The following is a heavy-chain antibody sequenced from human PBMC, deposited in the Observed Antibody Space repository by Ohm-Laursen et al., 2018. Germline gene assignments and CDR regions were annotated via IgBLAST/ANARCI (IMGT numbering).Heavy chain of an antibody. CDR3: ARERIQLWSDD. V-gene: IGHV4-38-2*02. D-gene: IGHD1-1*01. CDR2: IYHNGNT. CDR1: GYSISGGYY. Sequence: GTLSLTCGVSGYSISGGYYWAWIRQPPGKGLEWIGSIYHNGNTYYNPSLKSRVTISIDTSKNQFSLKLTSVTAADTAVYFCARERIQLWSDDWGQGTLVSVSS. J-gene: IGHJ5*02.